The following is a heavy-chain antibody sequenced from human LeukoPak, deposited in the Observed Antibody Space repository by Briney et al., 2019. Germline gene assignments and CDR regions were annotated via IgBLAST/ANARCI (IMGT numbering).Heavy chain of an antibody. CDR3: ARGVLSHDAFDI. CDR1: GGSISSHY. Sequence: KPSETLSLTRTVSGGSISSHYWSWIRQPPGKGLEWIGYIYYSGSTNYNPSLKSRVTISVDTSKNQFSLKLSSVTAADTAVYYCARGVLSHDAFDIWGQGTMLTVSS. V-gene: IGHV4-59*11. J-gene: IGHJ3*02. D-gene: IGHD2-8*01. CDR2: IYYSGST.